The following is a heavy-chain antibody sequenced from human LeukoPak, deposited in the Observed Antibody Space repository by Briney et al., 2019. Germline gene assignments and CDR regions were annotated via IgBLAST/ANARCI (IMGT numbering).Heavy chain of an antibody. D-gene: IGHD3-22*01. Sequence: GASVKVSCKASGYTFTDYYMHWVRQAPGQGLEWMGWINPNSGGTNYAQKFQGRVTMTRDTSISTAYMELSRPRSDDTAVYYCARDYDSSGNYGKDVWGQGTTVTVSS. CDR3: ARDYDSSGNYGKDV. CDR2: INPNSGGT. CDR1: GYTFTDYY. V-gene: IGHV1-2*02. J-gene: IGHJ6*02.